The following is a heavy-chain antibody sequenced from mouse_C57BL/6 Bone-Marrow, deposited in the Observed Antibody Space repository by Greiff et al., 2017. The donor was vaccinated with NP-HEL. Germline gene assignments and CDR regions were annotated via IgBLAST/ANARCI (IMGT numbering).Heavy chain of an antibody. D-gene: IGHD1-1*01. J-gene: IGHJ4*01. Sequence: VQLQQSGPGLVQPSQSLSITCTVSGFSLTSYGVHWVRQSPGKGLEWLGVIWRGGSTDYNAAVMSRLGITKDNSKSQVFFKMNSLQADDTAIYYCSIYYYGSSLYYAMDYWGQGTSVTVSS. CDR2: IWRGGST. V-gene: IGHV2-5*01. CDR1: GFSLTSYG. CDR3: SIYYYGSSLYYAMDY.